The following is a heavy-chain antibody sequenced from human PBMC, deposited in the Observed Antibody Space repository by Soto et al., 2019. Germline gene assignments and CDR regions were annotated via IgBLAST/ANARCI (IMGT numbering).Heavy chain of an antibody. CDR3: ARDSGVGYCSGGSCSSRYYYYYGMDV. V-gene: IGHV4-61*01. CDR1: VGSVSSGSYY. J-gene: IGHJ6*02. D-gene: IGHD2-15*01. Sequence: PSETLSLTCTVSVGSVSSGSYYWSWIRQPPGKGREWIGYIYYRGSTNYNPSLKSRVTISVDTYKNQFSLKLSSVTAADTAVYYCARDSGVGYCSGGSCSSRYYYYYGMDVWGQGTTVTVSS. CDR2: IYYRGST.